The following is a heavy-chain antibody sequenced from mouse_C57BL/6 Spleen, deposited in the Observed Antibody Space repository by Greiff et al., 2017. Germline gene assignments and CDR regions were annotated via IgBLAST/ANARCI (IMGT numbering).Heavy chain of an antibody. CDR1: GYSFTGYY. D-gene: IGHD2-2*01. Sequence: EVQLQQSGPELVKPGASVKISCKASGYSFTGYYMNWVKQSPEKSLEWIGEINPSTGGTTYNQKFKAKAPLTVDKSSSTAYLQLKSLTSEDSAVYYCARSGDGYAAWFAYWGHGTLVTVSA. J-gene: IGHJ3*01. CDR2: INPSTGGT. CDR3: ARSGDGYAAWFAY. V-gene: IGHV1-42*01.